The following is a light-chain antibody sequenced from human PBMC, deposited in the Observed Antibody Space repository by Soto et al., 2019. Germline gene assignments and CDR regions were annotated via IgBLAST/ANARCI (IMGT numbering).Light chain of an antibody. CDR2: DAS. V-gene: IGKV1-39*01. J-gene: IGKJ2*03. CDR3: QQRYITLYS. Sequence: DIQMTQSPSSLSASVGDRVTITCRASQSISNHLNWYQQKPGKAPKLLINDASSLQSGVPSRFSGSGSGTDFTLTITSLQPEDFATYQCQQRYITLYSFGQGTSLEIK. CDR1: QSISNH.